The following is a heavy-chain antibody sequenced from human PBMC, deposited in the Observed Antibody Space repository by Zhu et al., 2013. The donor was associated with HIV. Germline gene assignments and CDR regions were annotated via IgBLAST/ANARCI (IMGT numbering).Heavy chain of an antibody. CDR3: ARELHLLHEYSDYFLPF. Sequence: QVQLVQSGAEVKKPGSSVKVSCKASGGTFSSYAISWVRQAPGQGLEWMGWINPNSGVTNYAPNFEQRVAMTRDTSINSAYMELSRLTSDDTAVYFCARELHLLHEYSDYFLPFWGQGTLVSVSS. CDR2: INPNSGVT. D-gene: IGHD3-22*01. CDR1: GGTFSSYA. V-gene: IGHV1-2*02. J-gene: IGHJ4*02.